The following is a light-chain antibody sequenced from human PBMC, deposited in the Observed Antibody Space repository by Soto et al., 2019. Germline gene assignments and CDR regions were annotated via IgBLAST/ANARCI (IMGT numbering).Light chain of an antibody. V-gene: IGLV2-14*01. J-gene: IGLJ2*01. CDR1: MRDVGAYNL. CDR2: EVR. CDR3: SSYTPKSSLI. Sequence: QPVLTQPASVSGSPGQSITISCAGTMRDVGAYNLVSWYQQHPGRAPQLIIYEVRNRPSGISFRFSGSKSGNTASLTISGLQAEDEADYYCSSYTPKSSLIFGGGTKLTVL.